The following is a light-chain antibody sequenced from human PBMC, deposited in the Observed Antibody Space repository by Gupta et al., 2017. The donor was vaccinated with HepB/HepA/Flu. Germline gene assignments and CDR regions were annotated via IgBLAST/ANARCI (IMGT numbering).Light chain of an antibody. V-gene: IGLV1-40*01. CDR2: VNS. J-gene: IGLJ3*02. CDR3: QSYDSSLSGWV. Sequence: QSVLTQPPSVSGAPGQRVTISYTGSSSNIGAGYDVHWYQQLPGTAPKLLIYVNSNRPSGVPDRFSGSKSGTSASLAITGLQAEDEADYYCQSYDSSLSGWVFGGGTKLTVL. CDR1: SSNIGAGYD.